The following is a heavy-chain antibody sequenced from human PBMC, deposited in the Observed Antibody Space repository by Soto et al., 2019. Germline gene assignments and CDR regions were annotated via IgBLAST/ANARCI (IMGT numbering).Heavy chain of an antibody. Sequence: QVQLVESGGGVVQPGRSLRLSSAASGFTFSSYGMHWVRQAPGKGLEWGAVIWYDGSNKYYADSVKVRFTISRDNSKNTLYLQMNSPRAEDTAVYYCARAPSGYSYGQRYYYGMHVWGQGTTVTVSS. CDR1: GFTFSSYG. CDR2: IWYDGSNK. CDR3: ARAPSGYSYGQRYYYGMHV. V-gene: IGHV3-33*01. J-gene: IGHJ6*02. D-gene: IGHD5-18*01.